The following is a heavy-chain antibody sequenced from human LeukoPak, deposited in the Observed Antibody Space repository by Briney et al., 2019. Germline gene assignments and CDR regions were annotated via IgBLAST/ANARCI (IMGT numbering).Heavy chain of an antibody. CDR1: GYTFTSCD. D-gene: IGHD6-19*01. CDR3: TRGSSGRRDN. J-gene: IGHJ4*02. CDR2: MNPNSGNT. Sequence: ASVKVSCKASGYTFTSCDINWVRQATGQGLELMGWMNPNSGNTGYGQSFQGRITMTRDISIGTAYMELSNLTSVDTAIYYCTRGSSGRRDNWGQGTLVTVSA. V-gene: IGHV1-8*01.